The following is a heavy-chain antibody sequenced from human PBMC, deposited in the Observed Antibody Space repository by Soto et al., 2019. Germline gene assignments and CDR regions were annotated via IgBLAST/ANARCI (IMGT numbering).Heavy chain of an antibody. CDR2: ISYDGSNK. CDR1: GFTFSSYG. CDR3: AKGGQYSSGWYEDDAFDI. Sequence: VQLVESGGGVVQPGRSLRLSCAASGFTFSSYGMHWVRQAPGKGLEWVAVISYDGSNKYYADSVKGRFTISRDNSKNTLYLQMNSLRAEDTAVYYCAKGGQYSSGWYEDDAFDIWGQGTMVTVSS. V-gene: IGHV3-30*18. J-gene: IGHJ3*02. D-gene: IGHD6-19*01.